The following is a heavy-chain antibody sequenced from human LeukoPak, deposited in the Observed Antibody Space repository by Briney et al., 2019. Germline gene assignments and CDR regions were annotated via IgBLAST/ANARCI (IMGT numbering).Heavy chain of an antibody. Sequence: RPSQTLSLTCTVSGGSISSGGYYWSWIRQHPGKGLEWIGYIYYSGSTYYNPSLKSRVTISVDTSKNQFSLKLSSVTAADTAVYYCARDLHDSSVYYHSAWGQGTLVTVSS. CDR2: IYYSGST. CDR3: ARDLHDSSVYYHSA. J-gene: IGHJ5*02. CDR1: GGSISSGGYY. D-gene: IGHD3-22*01. V-gene: IGHV4-31*03.